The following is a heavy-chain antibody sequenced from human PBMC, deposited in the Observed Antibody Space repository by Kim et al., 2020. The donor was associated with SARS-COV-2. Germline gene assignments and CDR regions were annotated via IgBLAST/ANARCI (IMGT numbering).Heavy chain of an antibody. Sequence: SETLSLTCTVSGASISSSGYYWGWIRQPPGQGLEWIGSVYYTGSTYYNPYLKGRVTISVDTSKNQFSLKLSSVTAADTAVYYCARHFRGTSLRFLGLFQFDYWGQGTLVTVSS. V-gene: IGHV4-39*01. CDR3: ARHFRGTSLRFLGLFQFDY. CDR1: GASISSSGYY. J-gene: IGHJ4*02. CDR2: VYYTGST. D-gene: IGHD4-17*01.